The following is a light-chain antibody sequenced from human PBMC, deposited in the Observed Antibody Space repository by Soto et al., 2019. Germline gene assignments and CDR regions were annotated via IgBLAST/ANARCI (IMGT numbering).Light chain of an antibody. J-gene: IGKJ2*01. CDR2: GAS. V-gene: IGKV3-15*01. CDR1: HSVSSN. Sequence: IVMTQSPATLSVSPGERATLACRASHSVSSNLAWYQQKPGQAPRLRIYGASTRATGITARFSGSGSGTAVTLTISSLQSEDFAVYYCQQYNNWPPYTFGQGTKLEI. CDR3: QQYNNWPPYT.